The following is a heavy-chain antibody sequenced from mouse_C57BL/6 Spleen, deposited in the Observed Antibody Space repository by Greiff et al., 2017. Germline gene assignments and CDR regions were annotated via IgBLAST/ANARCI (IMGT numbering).Heavy chain of an antibody. CDR2: IHPNSGST. CDR3: AREVSVYYAMDY. J-gene: IGHJ4*01. Sequence: VQLQQPGAELVKPGASVKLSCKASGYTFTSYWMHWVKQRPGQGLEWIGMIHPNSGSTNYNEKFKSKATLTVDKSSSTAYMQLSSLTSEDSAVYYCAREVSVYYAMDYWGQGTSVTVSS. V-gene: IGHV1-64*01. CDR1: GYTFTSYW.